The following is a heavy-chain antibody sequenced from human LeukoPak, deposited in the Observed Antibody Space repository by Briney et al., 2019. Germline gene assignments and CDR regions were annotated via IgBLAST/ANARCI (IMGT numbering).Heavy chain of an antibody. V-gene: IGHV3-53*01. J-gene: IGHJ4*02. CDR1: GFTVSSNY. D-gene: IGHD4-17*01. CDR2: IYSGGST. CDR3: ARSTVSDDY. Sequence: PGGSLRLSSAASGFTVSSNYMSWVRQAPGKGLEWVSVIYSGGSTYYADSVKGRFTISRDNSKNTLYLQMNSLRAEDTAVYYCARSTVSDDYWGEGTLVTVSS.